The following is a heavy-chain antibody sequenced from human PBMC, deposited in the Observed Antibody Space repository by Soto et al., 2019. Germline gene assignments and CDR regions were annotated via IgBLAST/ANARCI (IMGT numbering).Heavy chain of an antibody. J-gene: IGHJ4*02. V-gene: IGHV3-33*01. CDR1: GFSFSRYG. D-gene: IGHD3-22*01. Sequence: GSLRLSCAASGFSFSRYGIHWVRQTPGKGLEWVAVIWYDGSNQYYADFVKGRFTISRDNFKNMAFLQLSSLRAEDTAVYYCARPTYYYDSSGPPAYWGQGTLVTVPQ. CDR2: IWYDGSNQ. CDR3: ARPTYYYDSSGPPAY.